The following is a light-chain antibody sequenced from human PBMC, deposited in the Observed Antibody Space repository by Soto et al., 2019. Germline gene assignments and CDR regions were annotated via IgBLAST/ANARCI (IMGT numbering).Light chain of an antibody. CDR3: SSYTSSRTVVV. CDR2: YVS. CDR1: SSDVGGYNY. V-gene: IGLV2-14*01. Sequence: QSVLTQPASVSGSPGPSITISCTGTSSDVGGYNYVSWYQQHPGKAPKLMIYYVSNRPSGVSNRFSGSKSGNTASLTISGLQAEDEADYYCSSYTSSRTVVVFGGGTQLTVL. J-gene: IGLJ2*01.